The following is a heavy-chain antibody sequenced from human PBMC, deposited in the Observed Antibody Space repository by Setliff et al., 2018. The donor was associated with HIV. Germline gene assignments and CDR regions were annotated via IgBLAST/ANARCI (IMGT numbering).Heavy chain of an antibody. CDR2: ISGSGGST. Sequence: GGSLRLSCAASVFTFNNYGMNWVRQAPGKGLEWVSGISGSGGSTYYADSVKGRFTISRDNSKNTLYLQMSSLRVEDTAVYYCVKAVIVVIPAAIFDYWGQGTLVTVSS. J-gene: IGHJ4*02. CDR3: VKAVIVVIPAAIFDY. CDR1: VFTFNNYG. V-gene: IGHV3-64D*09. D-gene: IGHD2-2*01.